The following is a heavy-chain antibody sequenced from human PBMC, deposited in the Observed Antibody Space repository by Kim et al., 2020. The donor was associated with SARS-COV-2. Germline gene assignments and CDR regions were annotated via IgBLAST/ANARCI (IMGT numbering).Heavy chain of an antibody. D-gene: IGHD5-12*01. J-gene: IGHJ4*02. Sequence: GGSLRLSCAASGFTFSSYAMSWVRQAPGKGLEWVSAISGSGGSTYYADSLKGRFTISRDNSKNTLYLQMNSLRAEDTAVYYCAKNGYSGYYEEVWGQGTLVTVSS. CDR2: ISGSGGST. CDR3: AKNGYSGYYEEV. V-gene: IGHV3-23*01. CDR1: GFTFSSYA.